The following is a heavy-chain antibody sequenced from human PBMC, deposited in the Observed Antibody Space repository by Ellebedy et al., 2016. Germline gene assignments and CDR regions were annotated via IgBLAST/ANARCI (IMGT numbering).Heavy chain of an antibody. CDR2: ISGGGDAT. J-gene: IGHJ1*01. CDR3: REGHYSDV. D-gene: IGHD2-15*01. Sequence: GESLKISXAAAGFTFKDFFMSWVWQAPGKRLEWVSTISGGGDATYFADSVKGRFTISRDNSRNILYLHMNSLRVDDTAKYYCREGHYSDVWGQGTLVTVSS. CDR1: GFTFKDFF. V-gene: IGHV3-23*01.